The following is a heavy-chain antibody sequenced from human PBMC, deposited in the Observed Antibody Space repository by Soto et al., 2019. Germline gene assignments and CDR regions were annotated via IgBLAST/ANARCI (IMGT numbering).Heavy chain of an antibody. D-gene: IGHD4-17*01. J-gene: IGHJ6*02. CDR3: VRRSTVSYYAVDV. Sequence: LRLSFAGSSLSSGIYEMHFVRQAPCKGLEWVTFTSYDGSINYYADSVKGRFTMSRDNSKNLLYLQMNSLRTEDTAVYYCVRRSTVSYYAVDVWGQGTTVTVSS. V-gene: IGHV3-30*04. CDR1: SLSSGIYE. CDR2: TSYDGSIN.